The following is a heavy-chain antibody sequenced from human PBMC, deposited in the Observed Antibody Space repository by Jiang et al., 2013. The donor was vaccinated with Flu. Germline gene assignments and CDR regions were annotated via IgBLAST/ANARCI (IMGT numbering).Heavy chain of an antibody. V-gene: IGHV4-61*01. CDR3: ARGPSYYYDSSGYSLDY. Sequence: LLKPSETLSLTCTVSGGSVSSGSYYWSWIRQPPGKGLEWIGYIYYSGSTNYNPSLKSRVTISVDTSKNQFSLKLSSVTAADTAVYYCARGPSYYYDSSGYSLDYWGQGTLVTVSS. CDR1: GGSVSSGSYY. D-gene: IGHD3-22*01. J-gene: IGHJ4*02. CDR2: IYYSGST.